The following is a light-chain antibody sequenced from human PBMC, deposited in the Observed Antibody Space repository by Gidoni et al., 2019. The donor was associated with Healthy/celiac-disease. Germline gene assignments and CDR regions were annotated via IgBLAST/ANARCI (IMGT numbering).Light chain of an antibody. J-gene: IGKJ1*01. CDR3: MQALQTPRT. CDR2: LGS. CDR1: QSLLHSNGYNY. V-gene: IGKV2-28*01. Sequence: EIVMTQSPLSLPVTPGEPASISCRSSQSLLHSNGYNYLDWYLQKPGQSPQLLIYLGSNRASGVPDRFSGSGSGTDFTLKSSRVEAEDVGVYYCMQALQTPRTFGQGTKVEIK.